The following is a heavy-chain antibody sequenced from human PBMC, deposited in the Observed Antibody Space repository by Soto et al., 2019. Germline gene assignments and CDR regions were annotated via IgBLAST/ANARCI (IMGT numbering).Heavy chain of an antibody. D-gene: IGHD1-1*01. CDR1: GGSISTYY. V-gene: IGHV4-59*01. Sequence: SETLSLTCTVTGGSISTYYWSWVRQPPGKPLEWIGYIRYSGSTNYNPSLKSRVTISVDTSKNQFSLEVNSVTAADTAVYFCAGDRNSDNWAFYWGRGALVTVSS. CDR2: IRYSGST. J-gene: IGHJ4*02. CDR3: AGDRNSDNWAFY.